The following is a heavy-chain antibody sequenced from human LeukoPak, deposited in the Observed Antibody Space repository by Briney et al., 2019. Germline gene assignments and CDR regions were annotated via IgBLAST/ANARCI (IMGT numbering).Heavy chain of an antibody. CDR3: AFPDNAFDI. D-gene: IGHD1-14*01. CDR2: IIPLLGIA. Sequence: SVKVSCKASGGTFSSYAISWVRQAPGQGLEWMGRIIPLLGIANYAQKFQGRVTITADKSTSTAYMELSSLRSEDTAVYYCAFPDNAFDIWGQGIMVTVSS. CDR1: GGTFSSYA. V-gene: IGHV1-69*04. J-gene: IGHJ3*02.